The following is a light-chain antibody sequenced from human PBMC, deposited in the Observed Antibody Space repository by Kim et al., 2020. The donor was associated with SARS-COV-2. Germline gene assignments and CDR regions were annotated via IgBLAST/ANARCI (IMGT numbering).Light chain of an antibody. J-gene: IGKJ5*01. CDR3: QQSYSTAIT. CDR2: AAS. V-gene: IGKV1-39*01. Sequence: ASVGDRVTITCRASQSISSYLNWYQQKPGKAPKLLIYAASSLQSGVPSRFSGSGSGTDFTLTISSLQPEDFATYYCQQSYSTAITFGQGTRLEIK. CDR1: QSISSY.